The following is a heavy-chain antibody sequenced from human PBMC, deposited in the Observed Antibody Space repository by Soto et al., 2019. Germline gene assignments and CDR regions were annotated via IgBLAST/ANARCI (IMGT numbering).Heavy chain of an antibody. CDR3: ARDSAAYGSFLV. Sequence: PSETLSLTCTVSGGSVSSSDYYWSWIRQPPEKGLQWIGSVYYSGYTDYNPSLKSRVTISLDTSRNQFSLHLSSVTAADTAVYFCARDSAAYGSFLVWGQGTLVTVSS. CDR2: VYYSGYT. V-gene: IGHV4-61*08. CDR1: GGSVSSSDYY. J-gene: IGHJ4*02. D-gene: IGHD4-17*01.